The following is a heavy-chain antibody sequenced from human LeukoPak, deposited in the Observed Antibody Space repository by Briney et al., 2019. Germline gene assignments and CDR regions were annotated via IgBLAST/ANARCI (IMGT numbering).Heavy chain of an antibody. Sequence: PSETLSLTCTVPGGSISSYYWSWIRQPPGKGLEWIGYIYYSGSTNYNPSLKSRVTISVDTSKNQFSLKLSSVTAADTAVYYCARLVDYDSSGHDAFDIWGQGTMVTVSS. CDR2: IYYSGST. V-gene: IGHV4-59*08. D-gene: IGHD3-22*01. CDR3: ARLVDYDSSGHDAFDI. J-gene: IGHJ3*02. CDR1: GGSISSYY.